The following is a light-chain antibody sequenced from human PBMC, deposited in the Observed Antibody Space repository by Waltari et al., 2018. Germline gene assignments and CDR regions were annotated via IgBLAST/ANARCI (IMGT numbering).Light chain of an antibody. CDR1: SSAVGSYNL. CDR2: EVT. Sequence: QSALTQPASVSGSPGQSITISCTGTSSAVGSYNLVSWYQQHPGKAPKLMIYEVTERPSGVSNRFSGSKSDNTASLTISGLQAEDEADYYCCSHAGSSIYVFGTGTKDTIL. V-gene: IGLV2-23*02. J-gene: IGLJ1*01. CDR3: CSHAGSSIYV.